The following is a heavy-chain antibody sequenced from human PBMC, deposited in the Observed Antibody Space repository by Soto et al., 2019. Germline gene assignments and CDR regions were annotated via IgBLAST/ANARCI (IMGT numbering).Heavy chain of an antibody. CDR3: ARDNYGGMVDY. J-gene: IGHJ4*02. Sequence: SETLSLTCTVSGGSILNGGHYWTWIRHPPGKGLEWIGKIFFSGNTHYNTALKSRLSFSVDRAKNQFSLNLTSVTAADTAIYYCARDNYGGMVDYWGQGILVTVAS. D-gene: IGHD4-17*01. CDR1: GGSILNGGHY. CDR2: IFFSGNT. V-gene: IGHV4-31*03.